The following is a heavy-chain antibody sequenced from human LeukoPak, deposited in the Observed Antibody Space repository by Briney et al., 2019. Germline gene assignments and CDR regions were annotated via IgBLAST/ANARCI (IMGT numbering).Heavy chain of an antibody. D-gene: IGHD5-12*01. V-gene: IGHV1-46*01. Sequence: VASVKVSCKASGYTFTSYYMHWVRQAPGQGLEWMGIINPSGGSTSYPQKFQGRVTMTRDTSTSTVHMELSSLRSEDTAVYYCARDYQYSGHMGFFDYWGQGTLVTVSS. CDR1: GYTFTSYY. CDR3: ARDYQYSGHMGFFDY. J-gene: IGHJ4*02. CDR2: INPSGGST.